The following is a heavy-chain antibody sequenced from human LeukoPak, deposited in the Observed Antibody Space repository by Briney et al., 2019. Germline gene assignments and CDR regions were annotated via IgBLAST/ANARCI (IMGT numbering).Heavy chain of an antibody. CDR2: INHSGST. CDR3: ARMGYSSGWSRKIRSRY. J-gene: IGHJ4*02. V-gene: IGHV4-34*01. D-gene: IGHD6-19*01. CDR1: GGSFSGYY. Sequence: SETLSLTCAVYGGSFSGYYWSWIRQPPGKGLEWIGEINHSGSTNYNPSLKSRVTISAYTSKNQFSLRLSSVTAADTAVYYCARMGYSSGWSRKIRSRYWGQGTLFTVSS.